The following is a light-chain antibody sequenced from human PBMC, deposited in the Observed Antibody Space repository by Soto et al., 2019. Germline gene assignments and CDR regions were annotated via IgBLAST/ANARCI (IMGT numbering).Light chain of an antibody. CDR3: RSYTSSSNPYA. Sequence: QSDLTHAAYVSGSAVEGIHISYTETLGDIGGYKYVSWYHQRPGNAPKLIIYDVTNRPSGVSDRFSGSKSGNTASLTISGLHAEDENDYYGRSYTSSSNPYASGNGTKVTV. CDR1: LGDIGGYKY. V-gene: IGLV2-14*01. J-gene: IGLJ1*01. CDR2: DVT.